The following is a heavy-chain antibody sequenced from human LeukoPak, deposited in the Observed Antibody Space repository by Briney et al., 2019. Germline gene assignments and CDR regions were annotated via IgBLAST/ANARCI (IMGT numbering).Heavy chain of an antibody. V-gene: IGHV4-59*01. CDR1: GGSISSYY. CDR2: IYYSGST. CDR3: AREKVVVVAAQYYYYMDV. Sequence: ASETLSLTCTVSGGSISSYYWSWIRQPPGKGLEWIGYIYYSGSTNYNPSLKSRVTISVDTSKNQFSLKLSSVTAADTAVYYCAREKVVVVAAQYYYYMDVWGKGTTVTVSS. J-gene: IGHJ6*03. D-gene: IGHD2-15*01.